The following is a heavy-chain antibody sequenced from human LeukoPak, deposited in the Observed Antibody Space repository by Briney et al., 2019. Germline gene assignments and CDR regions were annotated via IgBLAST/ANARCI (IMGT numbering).Heavy chain of an antibody. CDR3: ARDWGNGYSGYDWIDY. CDR1: GFTFNTYG. Sequence: GGSLRLSCAASGFTFNTYGMSWVRQAPGKGLEWVSGISGSGGATYYADSVKGRFTISRDDPHNTLYLQMNSLRAEDTAVYYCARDWGNGYSGYDWIDYWGQGTLVTVSS. D-gene: IGHD5-12*01. CDR2: ISGSGGAT. J-gene: IGHJ4*02. V-gene: IGHV3-23*01.